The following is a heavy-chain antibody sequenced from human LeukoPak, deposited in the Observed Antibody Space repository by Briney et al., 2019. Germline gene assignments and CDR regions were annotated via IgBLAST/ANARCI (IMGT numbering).Heavy chain of an antibody. D-gene: IGHD2-15*01. V-gene: IGHV1-69*04. CDR2: IIPILGIT. CDR3: ARLYCSGDGCYSAWGYFQY. CDR1: RGTFVNYA. Sequence: SVKVSCQASRGTFVNYAITWVRQAPGQGLEWMGRIIPILGITNYAQKFQGRVTITADKSTSTAYMELSSLRSEDTALYYCARLYCSGDGCYSAWGYFQYWGQGTLVTVSS. J-gene: IGHJ1*01.